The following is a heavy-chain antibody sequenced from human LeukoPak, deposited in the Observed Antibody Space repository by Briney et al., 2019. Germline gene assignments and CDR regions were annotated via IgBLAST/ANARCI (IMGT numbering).Heavy chain of an antibody. CDR3: ARAPSLVVTASPWLGWFDP. J-gene: IGHJ5*02. Sequence: GASVKVSCKAAGGTFSSYAISWVRQAPGQELEWMGGIIPIFGTAKYAQKFQGRVTITADELTRTAYMGLSSLRSEDTAVYYCARAPSLVVTASPWLGWFDPWGQGTLVTVSS. V-gene: IGHV1-69*13. CDR2: IIPIFGTA. CDR1: GGTFSSYA. D-gene: IGHD2-21*02.